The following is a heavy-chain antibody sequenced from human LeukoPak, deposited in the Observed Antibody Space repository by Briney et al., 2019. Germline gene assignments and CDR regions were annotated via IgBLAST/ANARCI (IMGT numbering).Heavy chain of an antibody. V-gene: IGHV3-72*01. CDR3: ARTPTRQPGPQYYFQH. CDR1: GFTFSDHY. Sequence: PGGSLRLSCAASGFTFSDHYMDWVRQAPGKGLEWVGRTRNKANSYTTEYAASVKGRFTISRDDSKNSLYLQMNSLKTEDTAVYYCARTPTRQPGPQYYFQHWGQGSLVTVSS. CDR2: TRNKANSYTT. D-gene: IGHD2-2*01. J-gene: IGHJ1*01.